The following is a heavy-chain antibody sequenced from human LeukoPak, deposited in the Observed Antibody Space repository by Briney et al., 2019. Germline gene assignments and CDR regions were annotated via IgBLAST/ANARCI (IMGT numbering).Heavy chain of an antibody. D-gene: IGHD6-13*01. J-gene: IGHJ4*02. CDR3: ARTPPAGIAAAGTAY. V-gene: IGHV1-18*01. Sequence: ASVKVSCKASGYTFTSYGISWVRQAPGQGLEWTGWISAYNGNTNYAQKLQGRVTMTTDTSTSTAYMELRSLRSDDTAVYYCARTPPAGIAAAGTAYWGQGTLVTVSS. CDR1: GYTFTSYG. CDR2: ISAYNGNT.